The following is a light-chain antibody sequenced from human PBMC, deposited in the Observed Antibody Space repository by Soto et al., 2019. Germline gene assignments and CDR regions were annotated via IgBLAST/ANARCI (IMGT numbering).Light chain of an antibody. CDR1: QSISSW. CDR3: QQYNSNLYT. CDR2: DAS. J-gene: IGKJ2*01. Sequence: DIQMTQSPSTLSASVGDRVTITCRASQSISSWLAWYQQKPGKAPKLLIYDASNLESGVPSRFGGSGSGTEFTLTISSLHPDDFATYYCQQYNSNLYTFGHGTKLEIK. V-gene: IGKV1-5*01.